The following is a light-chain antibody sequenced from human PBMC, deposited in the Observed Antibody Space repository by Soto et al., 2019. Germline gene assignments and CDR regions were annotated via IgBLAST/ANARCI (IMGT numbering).Light chain of an antibody. CDR3: QQYDVRPPNLS. V-gene: IGKV3-15*01. CDR2: AAS. Sequence: EIVMTQSPATLSVSPGERATLSCRASQSVSTNLAWYQQKPGQAPRLLIYAASVRATGIPARFSGSGSGTEFTLTISSLQSEDFAVYYCQQYDVRPPNLSFGGGTKVEIK. CDR1: QSVSTN. J-gene: IGKJ4*01.